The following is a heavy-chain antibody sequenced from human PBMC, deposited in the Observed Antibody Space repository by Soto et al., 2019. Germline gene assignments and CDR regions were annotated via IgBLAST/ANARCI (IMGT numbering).Heavy chain of an antibody. CDR1: GYTFTSYD. CDR2: MNPNSGNT. Sequence: ASVKVSCKASGYTFTSYDINWVRQATGQGLEWMGWMNPNSGNTGYAQKFQGRVIMTRNISISTAYMELSSLRSEDTAVYYCAAAYGSGSYYIFDIWGQGTMVT. D-gene: IGHD3-10*01. V-gene: IGHV1-8*01. J-gene: IGHJ3*02. CDR3: AAAYGSGSYYIFDI.